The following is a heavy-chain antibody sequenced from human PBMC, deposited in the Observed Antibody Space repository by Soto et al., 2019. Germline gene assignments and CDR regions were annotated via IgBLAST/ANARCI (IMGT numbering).Heavy chain of an antibody. CDR1: GGAISRYY. CDR2: INYSGST. V-gene: IGHV4-59*01. J-gene: IGHJ4*02. CDR3: ARARVGYIDY. Sequence: QVQLQESGPGLVKPSETLALTCTGSGGAISRYYWSWIRQPPGKGLGSIGYINYSGSTNNNPSLKSRVTVSVDTCKYQFSLKLSSVTAADTSVYYCARARVGYIDYWGQETLVTVSS.